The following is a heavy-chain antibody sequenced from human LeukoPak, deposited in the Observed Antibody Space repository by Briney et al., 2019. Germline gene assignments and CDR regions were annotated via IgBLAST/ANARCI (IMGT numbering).Heavy chain of an antibody. CDR3: ARELGLAAAPCDY. CDR1: GFTFSSYS. CDR2: ISSSSSYI. V-gene: IGHV3-21*01. D-gene: IGHD6-13*01. J-gene: IGHJ4*02. Sequence: GGSLTLSCAASGFTFSSYSMNWVRQAPGKGLEWVSSISSSSSYIYYADSVKGRFTISRDNAKNSLYLQMNSLRAEDTAVYYCARELGLAAAPCDYWGQGTLVTVSS.